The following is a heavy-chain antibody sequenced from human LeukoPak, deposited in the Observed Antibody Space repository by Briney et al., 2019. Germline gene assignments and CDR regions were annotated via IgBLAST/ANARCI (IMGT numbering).Heavy chain of an antibody. CDR3: AREFSLEVTMIKFDP. CDR1: GYTFTSYG. D-gene: IGHD3-22*01. CDR2: ISAYNGNT. V-gene: IGHV1-18*01. Sequence: GASVKVSCKASGYTFTSYGISWVRQAPGQGLEWMGWISAYNGNTNYAQKLQGRVTMTRNTSISTAYMELSSLRSEDTAVYYCAREFSLEVTMIKFDPWGQGTLVTVSS. J-gene: IGHJ5*02.